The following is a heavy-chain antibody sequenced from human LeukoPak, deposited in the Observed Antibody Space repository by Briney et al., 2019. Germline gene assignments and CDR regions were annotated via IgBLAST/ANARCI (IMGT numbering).Heavy chain of an antibody. CDR2: IKTDGTTT. CDR3: AKNSGPGVNYFDP. Sequence: GGSLRLSCIASGFTFRDYWMHGVRQVPGKGLVWVSFIKTDGTTTAYADSVKGRFSISRDNAKSTLYLQMNSLRVEDTGIYYCAKNSGPGVNYFDPWGQGTLVTVSS. D-gene: IGHD1-7*01. CDR1: GFTFRDYW. V-gene: IGHV3-74*03. J-gene: IGHJ5*02.